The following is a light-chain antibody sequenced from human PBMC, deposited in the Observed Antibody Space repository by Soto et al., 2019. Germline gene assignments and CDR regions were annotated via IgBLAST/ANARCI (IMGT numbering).Light chain of an antibody. CDR3: SSYTSSSTYV. CDR2: DVS. Sequence: LTQPASVSGSPGQSITISCTGTISDVGGYNYVSWYQQHPGKAPKLMIFDVSNRPSGVSNRFSGSKSGYTASLTISGLQAEDEADYYCSSYTSSSTYVFGTGTKVTVL. J-gene: IGLJ1*01. V-gene: IGLV2-14*03. CDR1: ISDVGGYNY.